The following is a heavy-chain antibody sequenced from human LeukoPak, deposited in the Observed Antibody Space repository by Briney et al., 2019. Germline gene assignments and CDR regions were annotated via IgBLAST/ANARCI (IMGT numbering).Heavy chain of an antibody. V-gene: IGHV3-23*01. Sequence: QPGGSLRLSCAASGFTFSSYAMSWVRQAPGKGLEWVSAISGSGGSTYYADSVKGRFTISRDNSKNTLYLQTNSLRVEDTAVYYCARPWAIYCGADCYIDLWGQGTLVTVSS. CDR3: ARPWAIYCGADCYIDL. D-gene: IGHD2-21*02. J-gene: IGHJ5*02. CDR1: GFTFSSYA. CDR2: ISGSGGST.